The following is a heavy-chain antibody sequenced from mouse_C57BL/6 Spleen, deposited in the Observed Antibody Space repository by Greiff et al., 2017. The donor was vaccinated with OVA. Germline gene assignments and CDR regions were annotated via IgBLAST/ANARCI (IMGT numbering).Heavy chain of an antibody. V-gene: IGHV10-1*01. Sequence: EVQRVESGGGLVQPKGSLKLSCAASGFSFNTYAMNWVRQAPGKGLEWVARIRSKSNNYATYYADSVKDRFTISRDDSESMLYLQMNNLKTEDTAMYYCVRQDTTAGYFDVWGTGTTVTVSS. D-gene: IGHD1-2*01. J-gene: IGHJ1*03. CDR1: GFSFNTYA. CDR2: IRSKSNNYAT. CDR3: VRQDTTAGYFDV.